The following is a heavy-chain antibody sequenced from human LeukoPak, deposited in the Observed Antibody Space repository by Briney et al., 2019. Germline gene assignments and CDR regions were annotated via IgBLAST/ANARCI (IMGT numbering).Heavy chain of an antibody. CDR2: ISSSSSYI. V-gene: IGHV3-21*01. Sequence: GGSLRLSCAASRFTFSSYSMNWVRQAPGKGLEWVSSISSSSSYIYYADSVKGRFTISRDNAKNSLYLQMNSLRAEDTAVYYCALAVTTPNDAFDIWGQGTMVTVSS. J-gene: IGHJ3*02. D-gene: IGHD4-17*01. CDR1: RFTFSSYS. CDR3: ALAVTTPNDAFDI.